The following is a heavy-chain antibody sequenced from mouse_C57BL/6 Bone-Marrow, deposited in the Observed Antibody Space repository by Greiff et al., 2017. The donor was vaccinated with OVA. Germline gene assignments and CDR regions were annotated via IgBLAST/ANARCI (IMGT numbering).Heavy chain of an antibody. V-gene: IGHV14-1*01. CDR3: TTRYYDYSYWCFDV. Sequence: VQLQQSGAELVRPGASVKLSCTASGFNIKDYYMHWVKQRPEQGLEWIGRIDPEDGDTEYAPKFQGKATLTADTSSNTAYLQLSSLTSEYTAVYYCTTRYYDYSYWCFDVWGTGTTVTVSS. J-gene: IGHJ1*03. CDR2: IDPEDGDT. CDR1: GFNIKDYY. D-gene: IGHD2-4*01.